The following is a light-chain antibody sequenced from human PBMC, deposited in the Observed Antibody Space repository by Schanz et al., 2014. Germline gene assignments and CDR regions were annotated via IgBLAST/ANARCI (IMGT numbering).Light chain of an antibody. CDR3: SSYTSSSTRV. CDR2: EVS. CDR1: SSDVGGYNY. V-gene: IGLV2-8*01. Sequence: QSALTQPPSASGSPGQSVTISCTGTSSDVGGYNYVSWYQQHPGKAPKLMIYEVSERPSGVPDRFSGSKSGNTASLTVSGXXAEDEADYYCSSYTSSSTRVFGGGTQLTVL. J-gene: IGLJ3*02.